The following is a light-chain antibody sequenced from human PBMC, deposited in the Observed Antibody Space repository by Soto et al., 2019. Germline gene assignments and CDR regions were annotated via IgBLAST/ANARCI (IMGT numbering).Light chain of an antibody. CDR3: QQYHDWVT. V-gene: IGKV3D-15*01. J-gene: IGKJ4*01. Sequence: EIVLTQSPGTLSLSPGERATLSCRASQSVSSNLAWYQQKPGQAPRLLIYGASTRATGIPARFSGSGSGTEFTLTISYLRPEDSAVYFCQQYHDWVTFGGGTKV. CDR2: GAS. CDR1: QSVSSN.